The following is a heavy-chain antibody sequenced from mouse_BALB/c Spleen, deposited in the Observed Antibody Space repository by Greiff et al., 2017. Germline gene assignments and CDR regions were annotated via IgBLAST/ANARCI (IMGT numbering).Heavy chain of an antibody. CDR1: GYTFTSYW. J-gene: IGHJ1*01. Sequence: QVQLQQSGAELAKPGASVKMSCKASGYTFTSYWMHWVKQRPGQGLEWIGYINPSTGYTEYNQKFKDKATLTADKSSSTAYMQLSSLTSEDSAVYYCARGNYGNYWYFDVWGAGTTVTVSS. D-gene: IGHD2-1*01. V-gene: IGHV1-7*01. CDR2: INPSTGYT. CDR3: ARGNYGNYWYFDV.